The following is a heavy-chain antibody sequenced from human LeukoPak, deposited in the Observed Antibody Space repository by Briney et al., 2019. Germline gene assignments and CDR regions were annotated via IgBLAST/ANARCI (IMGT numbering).Heavy chain of an antibody. CDR1: GGSISSSSNY. J-gene: IGHJ4*02. Sequence: SETLSFTCTVSGGSISSSSNYWGWVRQPPGKGLEWIGTVYSTGGTTYSNPSLKSRVTISVDTSKNQFSLKLSSVTAADTAVYYCARHEEEDGYSAKTIDYWGQGTLVTVSS. CDR2: VYSTGGTT. CDR3: ARHEEEDGYSAKTIDY. V-gene: IGHV4-39*01. D-gene: IGHD5-24*01.